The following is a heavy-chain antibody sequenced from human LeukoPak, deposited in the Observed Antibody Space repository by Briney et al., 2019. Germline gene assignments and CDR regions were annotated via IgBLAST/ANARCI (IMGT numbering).Heavy chain of an antibody. J-gene: IGHJ6*03. V-gene: IGHV1-18*01. CDR1: GYTFTSYG. Sequence: ASVKVSCKASGYTFTSYGFSWVRQAPGQGLEWLGWISGYNGKTNYVQNLQGRVTMTTDTSTRTAYMELRSLRSDDTAVYYCARVGGCSGGGCYSGVYNFHYMDVWGKGTTVTVSS. CDR2: ISGYNGKT. CDR3: ARVGGCSGGGCYSGVYNFHYMDV. D-gene: IGHD2-15*01.